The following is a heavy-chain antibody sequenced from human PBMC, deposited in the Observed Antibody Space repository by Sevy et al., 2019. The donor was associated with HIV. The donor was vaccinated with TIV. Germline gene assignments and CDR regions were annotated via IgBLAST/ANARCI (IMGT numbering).Heavy chain of an antibody. V-gene: IGHV3-53*01. D-gene: IGHD2-2*02. Sequence: GGSLRLPCAASGFTVSTTYMTWVRQAPGKGLEWVSTICSDGTTYFADSVKGRFTISRDNSMNTVYLQMNSLRAEDTAIYYCAREAFCTSSSCYTRYGMDVWGQGTTVTVSS. CDR2: ICSDGTT. J-gene: IGHJ6*02. CDR1: GFTVSTTY. CDR3: AREAFCTSSSCYTRYGMDV.